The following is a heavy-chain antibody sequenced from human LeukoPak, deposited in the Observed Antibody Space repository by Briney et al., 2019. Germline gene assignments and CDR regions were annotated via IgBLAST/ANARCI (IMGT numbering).Heavy chain of an antibody. Sequence: SETLSLTCTVSGGSISSYYWSWIRQPPGKGLEWLGEINHSGSTNYNPSLKSRVTISVDTSKNQFSLKLSSVTAADTAVYYCARGFLAAAGTAWFDPWGQGTLVTVSS. CDR2: INHSGST. V-gene: IGHV4-34*01. CDR1: GGSISSYY. CDR3: ARGFLAAAGTAWFDP. D-gene: IGHD6-13*01. J-gene: IGHJ5*02.